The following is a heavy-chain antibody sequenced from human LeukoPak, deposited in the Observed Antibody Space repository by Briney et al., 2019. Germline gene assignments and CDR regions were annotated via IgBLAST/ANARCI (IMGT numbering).Heavy chain of an antibody. D-gene: IGHD2-2*01. CDR2: IKQDGSEK. J-gene: IGHJ6*02. V-gene: IGHV3-7*01. CDR3: ARVRRDIVVVPAANRQDKLEYYYGMDV. CDR1: GFTFSNYW. Sequence: PGGSLRLSCGASGFTFSNYWMSWVRQAPGKGLEWVANIKQDGSEKYYVDSVKGRFTISRDNAKNSLYLQMNSLRAEDTAVYYCARVRRDIVVVPAANRQDKLEYYYGMDVWGQGTTVTVSS.